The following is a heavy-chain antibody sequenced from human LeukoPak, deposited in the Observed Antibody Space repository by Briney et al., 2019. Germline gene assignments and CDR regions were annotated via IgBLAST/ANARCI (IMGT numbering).Heavy chain of an antibody. CDR2: IKQDGSEK. CDR3: ARDFYTNYGYYGLDV. D-gene: IGHD2/OR15-2a*01. Sequence: GGSLRLSCAASGITLSTYWMSWVRQAPGKGLEWVANIKQDGSEKNYVDSVEGRFTISRDNSKNSLYLQMNSLRAEDTAVYYCARDFYTNYGYYGLDVWGQGTTVTVSS. J-gene: IGHJ6*02. CDR1: GITLSTYW. V-gene: IGHV3-7*05.